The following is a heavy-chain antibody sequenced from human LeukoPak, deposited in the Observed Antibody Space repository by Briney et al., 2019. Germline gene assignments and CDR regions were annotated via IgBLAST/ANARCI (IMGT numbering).Heavy chain of an antibody. V-gene: IGHV3-21*01. CDR2: ISSSSSYI. CDR3: ARSNSGYDFGSFNFDY. J-gene: IGHJ4*02. D-gene: IGHD5-12*01. Sequence: PGGSLRLSCAASGFTFSSYSMNWVRQAPGKGLEWVSSISSSSSYIYYADSVKGRFTISRDNAKNSLYLQMNSLRAEDTAAYYCARSNSGYDFGSFNFDYWGQGTLVTVSS. CDR1: GFTFSSYS.